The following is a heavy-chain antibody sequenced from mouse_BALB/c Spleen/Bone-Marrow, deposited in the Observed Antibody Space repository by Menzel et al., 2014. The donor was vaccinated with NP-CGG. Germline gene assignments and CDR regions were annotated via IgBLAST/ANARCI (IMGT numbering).Heavy chain of an antibody. J-gene: IGHJ4*01. D-gene: IGHD4-1*01. CDR2: IDPANGNT. CDR1: GFNIKDTY. CDR3: ARWEYYAMDY. Sequence: VQLQQSGAELVKPGASVKLSCTASGFNIKDTYMHWVKQRPEQGLEWIGRIDPANGNTKYDPKFQGKATITADTASNTAYLQLSSLTSEDTAVYYCARWEYYAMDYWGQGTSVTVSS. V-gene: IGHV14-3*02.